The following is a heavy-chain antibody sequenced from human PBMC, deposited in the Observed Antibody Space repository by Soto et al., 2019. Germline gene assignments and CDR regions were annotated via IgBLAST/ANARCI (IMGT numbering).Heavy chain of an antibody. J-gene: IGHJ3*01. Sequence: EVDLLESGGGLAQPGGSRRLSCAASGFSFSVFAMSWVRQAPGKGLEWVSRISGSGGSTYYADSVKGRFTISRDNSKNMLYLQMYSLRGEDMAVYYCAKDWSGGAFDVWGQGTMVIVSS. CDR2: ISGSGGST. V-gene: IGHV3-23*01. D-gene: IGHD3-16*01. CDR3: AKDWSGGAFDV. CDR1: GFSFSVFA.